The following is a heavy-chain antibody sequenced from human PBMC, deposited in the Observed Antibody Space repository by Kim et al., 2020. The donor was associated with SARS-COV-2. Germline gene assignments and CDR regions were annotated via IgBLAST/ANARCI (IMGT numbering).Heavy chain of an antibody. D-gene: IGHD6-13*01. V-gene: IGHV3-23*01. CDR1: GFTFSSYA. J-gene: IGHJ4*02. CDR2: ISGSGGST. CDR3: AKSASSEVLLGRDYFDY. Sequence: GGSLRLSCAASGFTFSSYAMSWVRQAPGKGLEWVSAISGSGGSTYYADSVKGRFTISRDNSKNTLYLQMNSLRAEDTAVYYCAKSASSEVLLGRDYFDYWGQGTLVTVSS.